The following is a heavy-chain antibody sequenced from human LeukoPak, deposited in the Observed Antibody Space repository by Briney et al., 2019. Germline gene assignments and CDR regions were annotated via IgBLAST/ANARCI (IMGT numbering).Heavy chain of an antibody. CDR2: INHSGST. J-gene: IGHJ4*02. CDR3: ARNDYVWGSYRYRGSYFDY. D-gene: IGHD3-16*02. Sequence: SETLSLTCAVYGGSFSGYYWSWIRQPPGKGLEWIGEINHSGSTNYNPSLKSRVTISVGTSKNQFSLKLSSVTAADTAVYYCARNDYVWGSYRYRGSYFDYWGQGTLVTVSS. V-gene: IGHV4-34*01. CDR1: GGSFSGYY.